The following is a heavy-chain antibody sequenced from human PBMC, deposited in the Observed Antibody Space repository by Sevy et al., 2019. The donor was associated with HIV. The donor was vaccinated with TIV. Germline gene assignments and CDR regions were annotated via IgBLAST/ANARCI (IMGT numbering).Heavy chain of an antibody. J-gene: IGHJ5*02. Sequence: SETLSLTCTVSGGSISSSSYYWGWIRQPPGKGLEWIGSIYYSGSTYYNPSLKSRVTISVDTSKNQFSLKLSSVTAADTAVYYCARLARRGGRNGHFDPWGQGTLVTVSS. CDR1: GGSISSSSYY. CDR2: IYYSGST. D-gene: IGHD2-8*01. V-gene: IGHV4-39*01. CDR3: ARLARRGGRNGHFDP.